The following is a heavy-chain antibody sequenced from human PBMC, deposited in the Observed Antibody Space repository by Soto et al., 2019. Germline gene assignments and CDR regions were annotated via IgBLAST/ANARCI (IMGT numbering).Heavy chain of an antibody. J-gene: IGHJ4*02. CDR3: AKRIGYCSGGSCTY. Sequence: EVQLLESGGGLVQPGGSLRLSCAASGFTFSSYSMSWVRQAPGKGLEWVSAISGSGGSIYYAGSVKGQFTISRENSKSTLYLQMNSLRAEDTAVYYCAKRIGYCSGGSCTYWGQGTLVTVSS. CDR2: ISGSGGSI. CDR1: GFTFSSYS. D-gene: IGHD2-15*01. V-gene: IGHV3-23*01.